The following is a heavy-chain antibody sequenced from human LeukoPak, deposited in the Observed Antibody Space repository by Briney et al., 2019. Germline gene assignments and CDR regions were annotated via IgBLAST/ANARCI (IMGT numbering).Heavy chain of an antibody. V-gene: IGHV3-48*03. D-gene: IGHD2-15*01. Sequence: GGSLRLSCAASGFTFSSYEMNWVRQAPGKGLEWVSYISSSGSTIYYADSVKGRFTISRDNAKNSLYLQMNSLRAEDTAVYYCAGQKGYCSGGSCYGWFDPWGQGTLVTVSS. CDR1: GFTFSSYE. J-gene: IGHJ5*02. CDR3: AGQKGYCSGGSCYGWFDP. CDR2: ISSSGSTI.